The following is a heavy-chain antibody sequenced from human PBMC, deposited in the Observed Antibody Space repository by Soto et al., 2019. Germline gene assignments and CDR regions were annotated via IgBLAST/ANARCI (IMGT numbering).Heavy chain of an antibody. D-gene: IGHD1-26*01. CDR3: AKVGWELSRGDYFDY. V-gene: IGHV3-23*01. Sequence: GGSLRLSCAVSGLTFSNYAMSWVRQAPGKGLEWVSAISGSGGSTYYADSVKGRFTISRDNSKNTLYLQMNSLRAEDTAVYSCAKVGWELSRGDYFDYWGQGILVTVSS. J-gene: IGHJ4*02. CDR2: ISGSGGST. CDR1: GLTFSNYA.